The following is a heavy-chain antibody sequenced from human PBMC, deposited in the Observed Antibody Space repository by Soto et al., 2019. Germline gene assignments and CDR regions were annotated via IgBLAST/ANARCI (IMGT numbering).Heavy chain of an antibody. CDR2: IYWNDEK. CDR1: GFSLTTDGVG. D-gene: IGHD3-16*01. V-gene: IGHV2-5*01. J-gene: IGHJ4*02. CDR3: AHRTTVTSGLN. Sequence: QITLKESGPTLVKPTQTLTLTCTFSGFSLTTDGVGVDWIRQPPGKALEWLGLIYWNDEKRYRPSLQSRLTITNDTSTNQVLLTMTNMDRVDTATYYCAHRTTVTSGLNWVQGTLVTVSA.